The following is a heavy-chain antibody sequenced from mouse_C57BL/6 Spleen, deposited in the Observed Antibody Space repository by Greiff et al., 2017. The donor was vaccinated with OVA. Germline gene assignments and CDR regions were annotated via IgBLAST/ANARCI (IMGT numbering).Heavy chain of an antibody. J-gene: IGHJ4*01. CDR2: IDPEDGET. V-gene: IGHV14-2*01. CDR3: ARHPTVYYGNYHYAMDY. D-gene: IGHD2-1*01. Sequence: VQLQQSGAELVKPGASVKLSCTASGFTIKDYYMHWVKQRTEQGLEWIGRIDPEDGETKYAPKFQGKATITADTSSNTAYLQLSSLTSEDTAVYYCARHPTVYYGNYHYAMDYWGQGTSVTVSS. CDR1: GFTIKDYY.